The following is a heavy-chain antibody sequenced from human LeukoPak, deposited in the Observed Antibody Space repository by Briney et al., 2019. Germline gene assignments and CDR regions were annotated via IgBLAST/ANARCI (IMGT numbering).Heavy chain of an antibody. CDR1: GFTFSACT. J-gene: IGHJ4*02. D-gene: IGHD3-22*01. V-gene: IGHV3-21*04. CDR3: TRGSYDSSGYYNDY. Sequence: GGSLRLSCAASGFTFSACTMNWVRQAPGKGLEWVSSISTSSSYIYYADSVKGRFTISRDDSKNTAYLQMNSLKTEDMAVYYCTRGSYDSSGYYNDYWGQGTLVTVSS. CDR2: ISTSSSYI.